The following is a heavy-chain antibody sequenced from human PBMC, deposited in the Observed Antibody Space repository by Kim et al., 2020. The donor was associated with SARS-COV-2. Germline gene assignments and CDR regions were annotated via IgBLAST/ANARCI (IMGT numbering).Heavy chain of an antibody. CDR2: ISSSGSTI. J-gene: IGHJ6*02. CDR3: ARDRGPAPIFTGYGNVMDV. D-gene: IGHD3-9*01. V-gene: IGHV3-48*03. Sequence: GGSLRLSCAASGFTFSSYEMNWVRQAPGKGLEWVSYISSSGSTIYYADSVKGRFTISSDNAKNSLYLQMDSLRAEDTAVYYCARDRGPAPIFTGYGNVMDVWGQGTTVTVSS. CDR1: GFTFSSYE.